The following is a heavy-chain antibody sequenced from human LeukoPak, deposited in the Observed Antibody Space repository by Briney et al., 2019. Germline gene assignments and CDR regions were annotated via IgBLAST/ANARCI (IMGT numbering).Heavy chain of an antibody. D-gene: IGHD2-2*01. CDR3: ASCSSTSCDTPPYYYYYMDV. J-gene: IGHJ6*03. CDR1: GGSFSGYY. V-gene: IGHV4-34*01. Sequence: SETPSLTCAVYGGSFSGYYWSWIRQPPGKGLEWIGEINHSGSTNYNPSLKSRVTISVDTSKNQFSLKLSSVTAADTAVYYCASCSSTSCDTPPYYYYYMDVWGKGTTVTVSS. CDR2: INHSGST.